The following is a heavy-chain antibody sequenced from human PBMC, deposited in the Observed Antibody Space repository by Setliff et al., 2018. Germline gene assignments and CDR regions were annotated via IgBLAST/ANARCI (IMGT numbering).Heavy chain of an antibody. CDR2: INQDGSGK. Sequence: LRLSCTASGLSYTNDWVSWVRQAPGKGLEWLANINQDGSGKYYVDSVLGRFTISRDNIKNTAFLQMNSLRADDTAMYYCVASPSNKNGHFEYWGQGTLVTVSS. CDR1: GLSYTNDW. J-gene: IGHJ4*02. CDR3: VASPSNKNGHFEY. V-gene: IGHV3-7*01.